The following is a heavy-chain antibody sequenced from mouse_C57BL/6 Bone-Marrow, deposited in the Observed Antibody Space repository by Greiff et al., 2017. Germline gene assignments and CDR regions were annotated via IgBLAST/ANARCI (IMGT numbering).Heavy chain of an antibody. Sequence: QVQLQESGPELVKPGTSVKMSCKASGYSFTSYWMHWVKQRPGQGLEWIGVIDPSDSYTSYNQKFKGKATLTVDTSSSTAYMQLHSLTSEDSAVDCCARLAGYFFAYGGQGTLVTVSA. J-gene: IGHJ3*01. CDR1: GYSFTSYW. CDR3: ARLAGYFFAY. CDR2: IDPSDSYT. V-gene: IGHV1-59*01. D-gene: IGHD2-14*01.